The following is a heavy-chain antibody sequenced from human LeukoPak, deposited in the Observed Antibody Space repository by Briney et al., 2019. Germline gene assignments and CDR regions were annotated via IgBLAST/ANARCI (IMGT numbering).Heavy chain of an antibody. V-gene: IGHV3-64*01. J-gene: IGHJ4*02. Sequence: PGGSLRLSCAASGFTLSSYAMHWVRQAPGKGLEDVSAISSNGGSTYYANSVKGRFTISRDNSKNTLYLQMGSLRAEDMAVYYCARHVTEYDILTGLYLDYWGQGTLVTVSS. CDR1: GFTLSSYA. D-gene: IGHD3-9*01. CDR3: ARHVTEYDILTGLYLDY. CDR2: ISSNGGST.